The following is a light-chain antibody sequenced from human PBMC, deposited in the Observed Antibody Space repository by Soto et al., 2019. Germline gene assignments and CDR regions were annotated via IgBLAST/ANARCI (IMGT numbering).Light chain of an antibody. Sequence: EIVMTQSPATLSVSPGERATLSCRASQRVSSNLAWYQQKTGQAPKLLIYGASTRATGIPERFSGSGSGTEFTLTSSSLQSEDFAFYHCQQDNNVPRTCGRGTKVEIK. CDR1: QRVSSN. J-gene: IGKJ1*01. CDR3: QQDNNVPRT. CDR2: GAS. V-gene: IGKV3-15*01.